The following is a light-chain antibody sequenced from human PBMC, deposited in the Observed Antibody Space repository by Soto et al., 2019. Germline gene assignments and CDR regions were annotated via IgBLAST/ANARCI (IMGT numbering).Light chain of an antibody. Sequence: DIVLTQSPSTLSLSPGDRATLSCRASQSVSSYLAWYQQKPGQAPRLLIYDASTRPTGIPARFSGSGSGTAVTLIISSIEPAEYAVYYCQQRSNWSPYTFGQGTKLEIK. CDR1: QSVSSY. CDR3: QQRSNWSPYT. CDR2: DAS. V-gene: IGKV3-11*01. J-gene: IGKJ2*01.